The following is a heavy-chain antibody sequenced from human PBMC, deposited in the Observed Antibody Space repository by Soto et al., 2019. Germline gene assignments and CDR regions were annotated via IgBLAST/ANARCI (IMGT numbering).Heavy chain of an antibody. CDR3: ARERTSTLKTYYYYYGMDV. CDR2: INHSGST. V-gene: IGHV4-34*01. D-gene: IGHD2-2*01. CDR1: GGSFSGYY. J-gene: IGHJ6*02. Sequence: SETLSLTCAAYGGSFSGYYWSWILQPPGKGLEWIGEINHSGSTNYNPSLKSRVTISVDTSKNQFSLKLGSVTAADTAMYYCARERTSTLKTYYYYYGMDVWGQGTTVX.